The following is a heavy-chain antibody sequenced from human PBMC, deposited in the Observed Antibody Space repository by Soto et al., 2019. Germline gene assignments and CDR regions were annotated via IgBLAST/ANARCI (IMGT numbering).Heavy chain of an antibody. J-gene: IGHJ5*02. V-gene: IGHV4-39*01. CDR1: GGSISSRGYY. Sequence: QLQLQESGPGLVKPSETLSLTCTVSGGSISSRGYYWGWIRQPPGKGLEWIGTIYYRGSTYYNPSLKSRVTISVDTSKNQFSLKLSSVTAADSAVYYFATSNWFDPWGQGTLVTVSS. CDR2: IYYRGST. CDR3: ATSNWFDP.